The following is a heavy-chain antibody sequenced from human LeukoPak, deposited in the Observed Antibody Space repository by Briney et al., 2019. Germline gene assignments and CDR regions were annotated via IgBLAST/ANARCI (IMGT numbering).Heavy chain of an antibody. V-gene: IGHV3-74*01. CDR3: ARGARPAATYYYYYYMDV. Sequence: GGSLRLSCAASGFTFSSYWMRWVRQAPGKGLVWVSCINSDGSSTSYADSVKGRFTISRDNAKNTLYLQMNSLRAEDTAVYYCARGARPAATYYYYYYMDVWGKGTTVTVSS. CDR1: GFTFSSYW. J-gene: IGHJ6*03. D-gene: IGHD2-2*01. CDR2: INSDGSST.